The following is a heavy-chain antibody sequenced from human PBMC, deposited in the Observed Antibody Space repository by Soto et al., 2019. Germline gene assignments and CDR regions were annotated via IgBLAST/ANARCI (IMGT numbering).Heavy chain of an antibody. J-gene: IGHJ3*02. V-gene: IGHV3-7*01. D-gene: IGHD3-22*01. Sequence: GGSLRLSCAASGFTFSSYWMSWVRQAPGKGLEWVANIKQDGSEKYYVDSVKGRFTISRDNAKNSLYLQMNSLRAEDTAVYYCARDLRGYYYDSSGSQTPHDAFDIWGQGTMVTVSS. CDR2: IKQDGSEK. CDR1: GFTFSSYW. CDR3: ARDLRGYYYDSSGSQTPHDAFDI.